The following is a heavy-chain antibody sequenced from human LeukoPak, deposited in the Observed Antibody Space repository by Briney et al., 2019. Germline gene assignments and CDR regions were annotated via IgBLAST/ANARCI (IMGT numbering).Heavy chain of an antibody. CDR1: GGSISSYY. CDR3: ARHGFMYGYGYDYFDY. CDR2: IYYSGST. V-gene: IGHV4-59*08. Sequence: PSETLSLTCTVSGGSISSYYWSWIRQPPGKGLEWIGYIYYSGSTNYNPSLKSRVTISVDTSKNQFSLKLSSVTAADTAVYYCARHGFMYGYGYDYFDYWGQGTLVTVSS. D-gene: IGHD5-18*01. J-gene: IGHJ4*02.